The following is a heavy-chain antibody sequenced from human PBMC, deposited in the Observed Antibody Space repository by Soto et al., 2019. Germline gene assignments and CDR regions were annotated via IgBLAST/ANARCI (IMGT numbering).Heavy chain of an antibody. CDR3: ARSGTERGTGSDDAFDI. J-gene: IGHJ3*02. V-gene: IGHV3-72*01. CDR2: ITNKAKSYTT. Sequence: EVQLVESGGDLVQPGGSLRLSCAASVFPFSDHYMDWVRQAPGKGLERVGRITNKAKSYTTEYAASVKGKLTISSDDLKDTLFLQMDSLKAEDTDVYYCARSGTERGTGSDDAFDIWGQGTMVAVSS. CDR1: VFPFSDHY. D-gene: IGHD1-1*01.